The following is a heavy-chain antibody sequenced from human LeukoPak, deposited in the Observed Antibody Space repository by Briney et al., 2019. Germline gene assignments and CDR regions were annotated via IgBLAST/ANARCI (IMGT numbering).Heavy chain of an antibody. V-gene: IGHV4-59*02. J-gene: IGHJ3*02. D-gene: IGHD5-18*01. CDR2: MYHTGTS. CDR1: GASVTSYY. CDR3: ATTRGYSTNDAFDI. Sequence: SETLSLTCSVSGASVTSYYWNWIRQSPGTGLEWIGYMYHTGTSDYNPSLQSRITISLDTPNNKVSLTLSSVTAADTAVYYCATTRGYSTNDAFDIWGQGTRVTVSS.